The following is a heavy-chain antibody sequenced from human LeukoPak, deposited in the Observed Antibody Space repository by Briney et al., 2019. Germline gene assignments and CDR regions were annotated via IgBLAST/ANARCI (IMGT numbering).Heavy chain of an antibody. J-gene: IGHJ4*02. D-gene: IGHD4/OR15-4a*01. CDR2: VSSSCHYI. Sequence: PGGSLRLSCAASGFTFSVYNMNWVRQAPGKGLGWVASVSSSCHYIYYVDSVKSRFTSSRDNATDSLFLQMNGLSHEAAAVYYCAREKNRVVLTAPLQYWGQGTLVTVSS. V-gene: IGHV3-21*01. CDR3: AREKNRVVLTAPLQY. CDR1: GFTFSVYN.